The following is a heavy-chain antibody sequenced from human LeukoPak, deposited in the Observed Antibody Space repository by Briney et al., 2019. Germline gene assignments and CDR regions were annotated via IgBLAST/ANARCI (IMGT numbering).Heavy chain of an antibody. V-gene: IGHV4-38-2*02. CDR2: IYHSGST. D-gene: IGHD6-13*01. CDR3: ARADYSSTWSHDYYYMDV. J-gene: IGHJ6*03. Sequence: PSETLSLTCTVSGYSISSVYYWGWIRQPPGKGLEWIGSIYHSGSTYYNPSLKSRVTISVDTSKNQFSLKLSSVTAADTAVYYCARADYSSTWSHDYYYMDVWGKGTTVTVSS. CDR1: GYSISSVYY.